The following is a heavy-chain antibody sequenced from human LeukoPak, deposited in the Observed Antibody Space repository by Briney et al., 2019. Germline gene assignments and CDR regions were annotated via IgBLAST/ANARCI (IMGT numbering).Heavy chain of an antibody. CDR3: AKDFVQWLRLGYMDV. CDR2: IRYDGSNK. Sequence: GGSLRLSCAASGFTFSTYWMSWVRQAPGKGLEWVAFIRYDGSNKYYADSVKGRFTISRDNSKNTLYLQMNSLRAEDTAVYYCAKDFVQWLRLGYMDVWGKGTTVTVSS. CDR1: GFTFSTYW. D-gene: IGHD5-12*01. V-gene: IGHV3-30*02. J-gene: IGHJ6*03.